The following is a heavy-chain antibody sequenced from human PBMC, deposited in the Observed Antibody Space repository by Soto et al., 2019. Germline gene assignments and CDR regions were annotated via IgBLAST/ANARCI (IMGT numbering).Heavy chain of an antibody. CDR1: GFTFSDYY. CDR3: ARDCSSSSCYGYFQH. V-gene: IGHV3-11*01. D-gene: IGHD2-2*01. CDR2: ISGSASTI. J-gene: IGHJ1*01. Sequence: QVQLVESGGGLVKPGGSLRLSCAASGFTFSDYYMSWIRQAPGKGLEWVSHISGSASTIYFADSVKGRITISRDNAKNSLYLQMNSLRAEDTAVYYCARDCSSSSCYGYFQHWGQGTRVTVSS.